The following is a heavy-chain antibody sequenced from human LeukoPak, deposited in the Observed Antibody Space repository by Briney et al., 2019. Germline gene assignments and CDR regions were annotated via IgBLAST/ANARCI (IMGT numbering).Heavy chain of an antibody. CDR3: AKIEVGRFDP. CDR2: IYDRGST. D-gene: IGHD1-26*01. V-gene: IGHV4-59*11. CDR1: GASISSHY. Sequence: PSETLSLTCTVTGASISSHYWCWIRQTPGTGLEWIGDIYDRGSTTYNPSLKSRGSISVDTSSNQFSLNLRSVTAADTAVYYYAKIEVGRFDPWGQGTLVTVSS. J-gene: IGHJ5*02.